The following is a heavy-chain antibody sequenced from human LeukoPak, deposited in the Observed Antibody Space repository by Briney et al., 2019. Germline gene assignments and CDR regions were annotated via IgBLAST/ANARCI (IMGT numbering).Heavy chain of an antibody. CDR1: GYSYTSSW. Sequence: GESLKISCQASGYSYTSSWIGWARQMPGKGLEWMAIINPGDSDTRYSPSFQGQVTISADKSISTVYLQWGSLKASDTAMYYCARQPGAGWFDPWGQGTLVTVSS. D-gene: IGHD3-10*01. CDR3: ARQPGAGWFDP. V-gene: IGHV5-51*01. CDR2: INPGDSDT. J-gene: IGHJ5*02.